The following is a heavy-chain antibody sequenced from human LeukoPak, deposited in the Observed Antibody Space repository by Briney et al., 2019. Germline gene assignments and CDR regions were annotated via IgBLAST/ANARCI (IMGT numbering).Heavy chain of an antibody. Sequence: GGSLRLSCAASGFTFSNYAMSWVRQAPGKGLEWVSSTSGTGGRTYYADSVKGRFTISRDNSKNTLYLQMNSLRAEDTAVYYCAKGRYFDWLPRNGAFDIWGQGTMVTVSS. V-gene: IGHV3-23*01. J-gene: IGHJ3*02. D-gene: IGHD3-9*01. CDR3: AKGRYFDWLPRNGAFDI. CDR2: TSGTGGRT. CDR1: GFTFSNYA.